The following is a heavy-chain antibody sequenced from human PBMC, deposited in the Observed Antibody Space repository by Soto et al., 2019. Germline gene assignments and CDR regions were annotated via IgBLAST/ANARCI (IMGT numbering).Heavy chain of an antibody. CDR1: GYTFTSYY. J-gene: IGHJ3*02. D-gene: IGHD4-17*01. CDR3: ARDRPPTYGDAFDI. V-gene: IGHV1-46*03. Sequence: GASVKVSCKASGYTFTSYYMHWVRQAPGQGLEWMGIINTSGGSTSYAQKFQGRVTMTRDMSTSTVYMELSSLRSEDTAVCYCARDRPPTYGDAFDIWGQGTMVTVSS. CDR2: INTSGGST.